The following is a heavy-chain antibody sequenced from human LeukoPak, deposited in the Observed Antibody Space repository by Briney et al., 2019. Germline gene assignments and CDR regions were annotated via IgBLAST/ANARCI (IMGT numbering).Heavy chain of an antibody. CDR2: INPGGNEI. CDR3: MSWGTDNH. CDR1: GFTFSDHW. Sequence: GGSLRLSCAASGFTFSDHWMDWVRQAPGKGLEWVANINPGGNEIRSVDSVKGRSSISRDNAKNSVDLQMSSLRVEDTAVYYCMSWGTDNHWGQGILVTVSS. V-gene: IGHV3-7*01. J-gene: IGHJ4*02. D-gene: IGHD1-1*01.